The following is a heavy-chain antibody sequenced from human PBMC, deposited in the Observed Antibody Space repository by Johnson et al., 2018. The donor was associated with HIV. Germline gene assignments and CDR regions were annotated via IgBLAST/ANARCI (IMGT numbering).Heavy chain of an antibody. V-gene: IGHV3-20*04. D-gene: IGHD6-19*01. Sequence: VQLVESGGGLVQPGRSLRLSCAASGFTFDDYGMSWVRQAPGKGLEWVSGINWNGGSTGYADSVKGRFTISSDNSKNTMYLQMNSLRAEDTAVYYCVSSGCQRCAFDIWGKGTMVTVSS. CDR2: INWNGGST. J-gene: IGHJ3*02. CDR3: VSSGCQRCAFDI. CDR1: GFTFDDYG.